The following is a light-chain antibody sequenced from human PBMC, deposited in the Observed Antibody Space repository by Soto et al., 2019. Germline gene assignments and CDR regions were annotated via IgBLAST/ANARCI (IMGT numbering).Light chain of an antibody. CDR2: LNSDGSH. Sequence: QAVVTQSPSASASLGASVKLTCTLSSDHSTYVIAWHQQRPEKGPRYLMKLNSDGSHSKGDGIPDRFSGSSSGAERYLPISSLQSEDEADYYCQTWGTDFRVFGGGTKLTVL. V-gene: IGLV4-69*01. CDR1: SDHSTYV. CDR3: QTWGTDFRV. J-gene: IGLJ3*02.